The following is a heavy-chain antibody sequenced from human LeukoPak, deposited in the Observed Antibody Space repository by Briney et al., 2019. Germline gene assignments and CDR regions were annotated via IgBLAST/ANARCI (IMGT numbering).Heavy chain of an antibody. CDR2: IIPVLEMA. CDR3: ARGRNYFDY. V-gene: IGHV1-69*04. CDR1: GGTFNTYG. J-gene: IGHJ4*01. Sequence: ASVKVSCKVPGGTFNTYGITWLRQAPGQGLEWMGRIIPVLEMATYAQKYEGRVKITADKSTTTIYLFLSSLTSDDTAVYYCARGRNYFDYWGQGSLVTVSS.